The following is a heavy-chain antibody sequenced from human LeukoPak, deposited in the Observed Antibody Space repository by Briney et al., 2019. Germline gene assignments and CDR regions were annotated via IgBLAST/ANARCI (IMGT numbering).Heavy chain of an antibody. CDR1: GGSISSYY. D-gene: IGHD3-3*01. V-gene: IGHV4-59*01. CDR2: IYYSGST. J-gene: IGHJ4*02. Sequence: SETLSLTCTVSGGSISSYYWSWIRQPPGKGLEWIGYIYYSGSTNYNPSLKSRVTISVDTSKNQFSLKLSSVTAADTAVYYCARDFGSSGALDYWGQGTLVTVSS. CDR3: ARDFGSSGALDY.